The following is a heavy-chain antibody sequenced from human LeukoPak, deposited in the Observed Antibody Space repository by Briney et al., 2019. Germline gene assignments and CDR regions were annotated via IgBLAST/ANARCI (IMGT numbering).Heavy chain of an antibody. J-gene: IGHJ6*03. CDR3: ARDGYYDFWSGYYKEDDYCYYMDV. CDR2: ISSSSSTI. Sequence: GGSLRLSCAASGFTFSSYSMNWVRQAPGKGLEWVSYISSSSSTIYYADSVKGRFTISRDNAKNSLYPQMNSLRAEDTAVYYCARDGYYDFWSGYYKEDDYCYYMDVWGKGTTVTVSS. V-gene: IGHV3-48*04. CDR1: GFTFSSYS. D-gene: IGHD3-3*01.